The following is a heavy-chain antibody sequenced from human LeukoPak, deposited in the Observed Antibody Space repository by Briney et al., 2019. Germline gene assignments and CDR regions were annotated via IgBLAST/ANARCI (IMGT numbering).Heavy chain of an antibody. Sequence: GGSLRLSCVASGFTFEDYGMNWVRHVPGKGLEWVCGINWNGGAKGYGDSVKGRFTISRDNAKNSLYLQMNSLRAEDTAVYYCARVSSPTTLYMDVWGKGTTVNAPS. CDR2: INWNGGAK. CDR3: ARVSSPTTLYMDV. J-gene: IGHJ6*03. D-gene: IGHD1-1*01. V-gene: IGHV3-20*04. CDR1: GFTFEDYG.